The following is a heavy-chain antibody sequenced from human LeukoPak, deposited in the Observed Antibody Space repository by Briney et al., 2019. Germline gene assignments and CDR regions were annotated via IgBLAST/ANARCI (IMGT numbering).Heavy chain of an antibody. CDR1: GGSFSGYY. CDR2: INHSGST. V-gene: IGHV4-34*01. Sequence: SETLSLTCAVYGGSFSGYYWSWIRQPPGKGLEWIGEINHSGSTNYNPSLKSRVTISVDTSKNQFSLKLRSVTAADTAVYYCARAPSGATNDAFDIWGQGTMVTVSS. J-gene: IGHJ3*02. D-gene: IGHD1-26*01. CDR3: ARAPSGATNDAFDI.